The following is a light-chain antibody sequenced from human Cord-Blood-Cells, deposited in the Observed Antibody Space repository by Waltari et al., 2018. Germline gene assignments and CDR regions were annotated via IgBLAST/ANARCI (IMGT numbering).Light chain of an antibody. CDR1: NIGSKS. CDR2: YDS. Sequence: SYVLTQPPSVSVAPGKTARITCGGNNIGSKSGHWYQQKPGQAPVLVIYYDSDRPSGILERFSGSNSGNTATLTISRVEAGDEADYYCQVWDSSSDHVVFGGGTKLTVL. CDR3: QVWDSSSDHVV. V-gene: IGLV3-21*04. J-gene: IGLJ2*01.